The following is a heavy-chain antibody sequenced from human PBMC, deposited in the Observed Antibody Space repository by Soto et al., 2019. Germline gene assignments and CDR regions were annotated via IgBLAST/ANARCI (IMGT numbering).Heavy chain of an antibody. D-gene: IGHD3-10*01. CDR3: AKDRGGRGNEIDQ. Sequence: EVQLLESGGGLVQPGGSLRLSCAASGFTFSSSAMSWVRQAPGKGLEWVSTISPSGDRTYQGDSAKGRFTISRVNSRNTLFLRMNSLRADDTALYFCAKDRGGRGNEIDQWGQGTLVTVSS. V-gene: IGHV3-23*01. CDR1: GFTFSSSA. J-gene: IGHJ4*02. CDR2: ISPSGDRT.